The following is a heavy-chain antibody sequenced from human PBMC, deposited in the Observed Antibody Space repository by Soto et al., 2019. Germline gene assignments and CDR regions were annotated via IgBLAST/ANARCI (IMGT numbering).Heavy chain of an antibody. CDR2: LTGSGDRT. V-gene: IGHV3-23*01. J-gene: IGHJ6*03. CDR3: AKSHYYYYYMDV. Sequence: GGSLRLSCAASGFTFSSFAMNWVRQAPGKGLEWVSSLTGSGDRTYYSDSVKGRFIISRDNSKKTLYLQMNSLRAEDTAVYYCAKSHYYYYYMDVWGKGTTVTVSS. CDR1: GFTFSSFA.